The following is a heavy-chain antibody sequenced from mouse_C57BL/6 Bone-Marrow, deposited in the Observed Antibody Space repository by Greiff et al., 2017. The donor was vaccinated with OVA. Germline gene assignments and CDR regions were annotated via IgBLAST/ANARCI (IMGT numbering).Heavy chain of an antibody. CDR2: ILPGSGST. Sequence: VQLQQSGAELMKPGASVKLSCKATGYTFTGYWIEWVKQRPGHGLEWIGEILPGSGSTNYNEKFKGKATFTADTSSNTAYMQLSSLTTEDSAIYYCARGLYYYGSSYGTCYAMDYWGQGTSVTVSS. CDR1: GYTFTGYW. J-gene: IGHJ4*01. V-gene: IGHV1-9*01. D-gene: IGHD1-1*01. CDR3: ARGLYYYGSSYGTCYAMDY.